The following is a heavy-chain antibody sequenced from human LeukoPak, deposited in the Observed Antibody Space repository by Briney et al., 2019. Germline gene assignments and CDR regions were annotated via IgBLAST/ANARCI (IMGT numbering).Heavy chain of an antibody. V-gene: IGHV5-51*01. J-gene: IGHJ3*02. CDR2: IYPGDSDT. CDR1: GCSFTSYW. D-gene: IGHD7-27*01. CDR3: ARLADGLGISAFDI. Sequence: KPGESLKISCKGSGCSFTSYWIGWVRQMPGKGLEWMGIIYPGDSDTRYSPSFQGQVTISADKSISTAYLQWSSLKASDTAMYFCARLADGLGISAFDIWGQGTMVAVSS.